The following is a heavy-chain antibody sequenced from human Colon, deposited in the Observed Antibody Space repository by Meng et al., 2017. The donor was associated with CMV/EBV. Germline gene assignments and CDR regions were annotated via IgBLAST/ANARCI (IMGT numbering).Heavy chain of an antibody. Sequence: QVQLVQSGTEVKKPGASVKVSCQTSGYTFTANHLHWVRQVPGQGLEWMGWIYPQDGGTYFAQKFQDRVTLTRDTSITTAYMELSGLTSDDTAIYYCVRESWYFDFWGEGTLVTVSS. J-gene: IGHJ4*02. CDR1: GYTFTANH. CDR3: VRESWYFDF. CDR2: IYPQDGGT. V-gene: IGHV1-2*02. D-gene: IGHD6-13*01.